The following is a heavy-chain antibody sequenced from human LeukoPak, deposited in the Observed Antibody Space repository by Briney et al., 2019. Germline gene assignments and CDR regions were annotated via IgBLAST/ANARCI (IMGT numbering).Heavy chain of an antibody. CDR2: IYHSGST. J-gene: IGHJ4*02. V-gene: IGHV4-38-2*02. CDR1: GYSINSGYY. Sequence: SETLSLTCTVSGYSINSGYYWGWIRQPPGKGLEWIGSIYHSGSTYYNPSLKSRVTISVVTSRNQFSLKLSSVTAADTAVYYCARENWNSFDHWGQGTLVIVSS. CDR3: ARENWNSFDH. D-gene: IGHD1-1*01.